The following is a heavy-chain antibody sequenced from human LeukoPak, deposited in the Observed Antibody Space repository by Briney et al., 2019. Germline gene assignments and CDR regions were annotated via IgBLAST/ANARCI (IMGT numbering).Heavy chain of an antibody. CDR3: ARGSSDSSGYYLDY. CDR2: INWNGGST. Sequence: GGSLRLSCAASGFTFDDYGMSWVRHAPGKGLEWVSGINWNGGSTGYADSVKGRFAISRDNAKNSLYLQMNSLRAEDTALYHCARGSSDSSGYYLDYWGQGTLVTVPS. J-gene: IGHJ4*02. D-gene: IGHD3-22*01. CDR1: GFTFDDYG. V-gene: IGHV3-20*01.